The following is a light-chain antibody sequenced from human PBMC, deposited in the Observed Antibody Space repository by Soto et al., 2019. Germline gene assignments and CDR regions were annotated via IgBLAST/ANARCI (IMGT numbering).Light chain of an antibody. CDR3: QQYNTSAIT. Sequence: EIVRTQTTDTPSGSPGEKATLSGRASQTVGSNLAWYQQKPGQAPRLLIYGASTRASDTPARFSGSGSVTEFALTISSLQSEDFAVYYCQQYNTSAITFGQGTRLE. CDR1: QTVGSN. J-gene: IGKJ5*01. V-gene: IGKV3D-15*01. CDR2: GAS.